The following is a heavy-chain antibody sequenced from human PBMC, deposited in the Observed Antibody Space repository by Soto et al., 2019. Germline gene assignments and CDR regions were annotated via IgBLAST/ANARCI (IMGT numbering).Heavy chain of an antibody. CDR2: ISAYNGNT. Sequence: QVHLVQAGAEVKKPGASVQVSCKASGYTFASYDISWMRQAPGQGLEWMGWISAYNGNTNYAQKLQGRVTRTTYTSTSTACMERKSLRSDVLAVDYCARDPPPPDYWVQGPLVTVSS. CDR1: GYTFASYD. J-gene: IGHJ4*02. V-gene: IGHV1-18*03. CDR3: ARDPPPPDY.